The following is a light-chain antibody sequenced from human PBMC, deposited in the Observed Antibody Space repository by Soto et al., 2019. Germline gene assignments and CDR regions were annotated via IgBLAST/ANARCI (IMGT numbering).Light chain of an antibody. CDR1: QSISSW. V-gene: IGKV1-5*03. CDR3: QQYNSYST. CDR2: KAS. J-gene: IGKJ1*01. Sequence: DIQMTQSPSTLSASVADRVTITCRASQSISSWLAWYQQKPGKAPKLLIYKASSLESGVPSRFSGSGSGTEFTLTISSLQPDDFATYYCQQYNSYSTFGHGTKVEIK.